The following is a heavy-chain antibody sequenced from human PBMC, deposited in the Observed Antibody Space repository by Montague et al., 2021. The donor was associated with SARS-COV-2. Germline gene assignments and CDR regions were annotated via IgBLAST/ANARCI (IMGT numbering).Heavy chain of an antibody. D-gene: IGHD5-12*01. CDR1: GGSFSGYY. Sequence: SETLSLTCAVSGGSFSGYYWNWICKPQAPGLERIGEINNSCSTNYNPTLTSQVTISVDTSNNKCSLMLTSVTAADTAVYYCSRGPTDNIGMVATRLDYWGQGTLVTVSS. J-gene: IGHJ4*02. V-gene: IGHV4-34*01. CDR3: SRGPTDNIGMVATRLDY. CDR2: INNSCST.